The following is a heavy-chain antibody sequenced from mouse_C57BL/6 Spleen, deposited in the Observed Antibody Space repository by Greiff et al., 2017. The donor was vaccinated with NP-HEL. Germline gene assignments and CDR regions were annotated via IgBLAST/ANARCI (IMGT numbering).Heavy chain of an antibody. CDR2: ISSGSSTI. Sequence: EVQVVESGGGLVKPGGSLKLSCAASGFTFSDYGMHWVRQAPEKGLEWVAYISSGSSTIYYADTVKGRFPISRDNAKNTLFLQMTSLRSEDTAMYYCARGYADYWGQGTTLTVSS. J-gene: IGHJ2*01. CDR1: GFTFSDYG. V-gene: IGHV5-17*01. CDR3: ARGYADY.